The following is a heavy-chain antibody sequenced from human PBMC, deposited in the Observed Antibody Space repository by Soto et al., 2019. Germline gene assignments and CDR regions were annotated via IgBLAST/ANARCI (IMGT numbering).Heavy chain of an antibody. CDR3: TSVPGFY. CDR1: GFTFTNYA. D-gene: IGHD2-15*01. CDR2: IRSKPNNYAT. J-gene: IGHJ4*02. V-gene: IGHV3-73*01. Sequence: GGSLRLSCAASGFTFTNYAVTWVRQAPGKGLEWVGHIRSKPNNYATAYAASVKGRFTISRDDSKNTAYLQMNSLKTEDTAVYYCTSVPGFYWGQGTLVTVSS.